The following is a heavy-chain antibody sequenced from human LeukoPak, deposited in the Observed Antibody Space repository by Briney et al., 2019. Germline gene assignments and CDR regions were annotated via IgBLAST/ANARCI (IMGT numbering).Heavy chain of an antibody. CDR3: ARVHTRRGYSYGPADY. CDR2: IIPIFGTA. J-gene: IGHJ4*02. CDR1: GGTFSSYA. V-gene: IGHV1-69*05. Sequence: SVKVSCKASGGTFSSYAISWVRQAPGQGLEWMGGIIPIFGTANYAQKFQGRVTITTDESTSTAYMELSSLRSEDTAVYACARVHTRRGYSYGPADYWGQGTLVTVSS. D-gene: IGHD5-18*01.